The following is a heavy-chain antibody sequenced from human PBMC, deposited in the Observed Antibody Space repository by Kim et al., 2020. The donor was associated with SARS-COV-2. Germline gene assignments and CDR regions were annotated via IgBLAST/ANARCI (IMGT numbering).Heavy chain of an antibody. J-gene: IGHJ6*02. CDR2: INHSGST. Sequence: SETLSLTCAVYGGSFSGYYWSWIRQPPGKGLEWIGEINHSGSTNYNPSLKSRVTISVDTSKNQFSLKLSSVTAADTAVYYCARGGYCSGGSCYLLIYYYGMDVWGQGTTVTVSS. D-gene: IGHD2-15*01. CDR3: ARGGYCSGGSCYLLIYYYGMDV. V-gene: IGHV4-34*01. CDR1: GGSFSGYY.